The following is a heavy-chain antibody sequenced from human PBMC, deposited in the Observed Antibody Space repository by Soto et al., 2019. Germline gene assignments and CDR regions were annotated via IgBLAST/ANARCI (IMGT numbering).Heavy chain of an antibody. J-gene: IGHJ6*02. CDR1: GGSLSGYF. CDR2: INHSGST. CDR3: ARLPIYSSSWYYYYYYGMDV. D-gene: IGHD6-13*01. V-gene: IGHV4-34*01. Sequence: SETLSLTCAVSGGSLSGYFLSWIRQPTGKGLEWIGEINHSGSTNYNPSLKSRVTISVDTSKNQFSLKLSSVTAADTAVYYCARLPIYSSSWYYYYYYGMDVWGQGTTVTVSS.